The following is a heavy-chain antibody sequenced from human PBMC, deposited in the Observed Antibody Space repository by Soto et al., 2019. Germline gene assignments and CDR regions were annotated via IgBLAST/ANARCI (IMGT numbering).Heavy chain of an antibody. V-gene: IGHV1-8*01. CDR1: GYTFTSYD. D-gene: IGHD2-2*01. Sequence: AASVKVSCKASGYTFTSYDINWVRQATGQGLEWMGWMNPNSGNTGYAQKFQGRVTMSRNTSISTAYMELSSLRSEDTAVYYCARALPSIVVVPAAMSDYWGQGTLVTVSS. CDR3: ARALPSIVVVPAAMSDY. CDR2: MNPNSGNT. J-gene: IGHJ4*02.